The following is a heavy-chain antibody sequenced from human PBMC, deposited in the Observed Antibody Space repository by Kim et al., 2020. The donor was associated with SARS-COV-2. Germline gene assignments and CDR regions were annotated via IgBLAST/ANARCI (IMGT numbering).Heavy chain of an antibody. Sequence: ASVKVSCKASGYTFTGYYMHWVRQAPGRGLEWMGWINPNSGDTNFAHKFQGRVTMTRDTSISTAYMELSRLTSDDTAVYYCARDMADCSRTRCLDGFDPW. CDR1: GYTFTGYY. CDR2: INPNSGDT. J-gene: IGHJ5*02. CDR3: ARDMADCSRTRCLDGFDP. D-gene: IGHD2-2*01. V-gene: IGHV1-2*02.